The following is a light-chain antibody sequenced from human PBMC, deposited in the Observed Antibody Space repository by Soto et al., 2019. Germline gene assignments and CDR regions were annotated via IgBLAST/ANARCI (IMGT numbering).Light chain of an antibody. CDR3: QQYNSWWA. Sequence: DIQMTQSPSTLSASVGDTVTITCRASQSINTWSAWYQHKPGKAPRLLIYDASTLESGVPSRFRGSGSGTEFTLTISSLQPDDFATYYCQQYNSWWAFGPGTKVDIK. CDR1: QSINTW. J-gene: IGKJ1*01. CDR2: DAS. V-gene: IGKV1-5*01.